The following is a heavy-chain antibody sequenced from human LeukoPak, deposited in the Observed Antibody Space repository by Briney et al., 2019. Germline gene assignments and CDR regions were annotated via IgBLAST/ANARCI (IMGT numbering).Heavy chain of an antibody. CDR3: ATYIYDSSGYYYYFDY. CDR1: GGSISSSSYY. Sequence: PSETLSLTCTVSGGSISSSSYYWGWIRQPPGKGLEWIGSIYYSGSTYYNPSLKNRVTISVDTSKNQFSLKLSSVTAADTVVYYCATYIYDSSGYYYYFDYWGQGTLVTVSS. J-gene: IGHJ4*02. V-gene: IGHV4-39*01. D-gene: IGHD3-22*01. CDR2: IYYSGST.